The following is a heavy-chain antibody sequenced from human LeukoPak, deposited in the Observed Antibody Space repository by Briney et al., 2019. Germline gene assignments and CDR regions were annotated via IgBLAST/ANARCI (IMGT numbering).Heavy chain of an antibody. Sequence: PGRSLRLSCAASGFTFSSYGMHWVRQAPGKGLEWVAVISYDGSNKYYADSVKGRFTISRDNAKNSLYLQMSSLGAEDTAIYYCAIIGYNWRLDYWGQGILVTVSS. CDR3: AIIGYNWRLDY. CDR1: GFTFSSYG. CDR2: ISYDGSNK. D-gene: IGHD1-1*01. J-gene: IGHJ4*02. V-gene: IGHV3-30*03.